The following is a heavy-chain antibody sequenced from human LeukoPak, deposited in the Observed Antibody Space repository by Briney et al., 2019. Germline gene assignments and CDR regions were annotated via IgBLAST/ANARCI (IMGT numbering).Heavy chain of an antibody. J-gene: IGHJ4*02. D-gene: IGHD6-13*01. CDR3: ARAPYPRYSSSWFFDY. V-gene: IGHV1-46*01. CDR1: GYIFTSFY. Sequence: ASVKVSCKASGYIFTSFYIHWVRQVPGQGPEWMGVINPRGGATSYPQKFQGRVTVTRDTSTSTVYVELGSLTSEDTAVYYCARAPYPRYSSSWFFDYWGQGTLVTVSS. CDR2: INPRGGAT.